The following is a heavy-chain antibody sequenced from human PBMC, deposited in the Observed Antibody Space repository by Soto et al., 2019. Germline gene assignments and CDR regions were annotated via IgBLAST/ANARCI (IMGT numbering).Heavy chain of an antibody. V-gene: IGHV3-23*01. CDR2: LDSITGVNT. CDR1: GFTFSSFA. J-gene: IGHJ5*02. D-gene: IGHD6-19*01. Sequence: GGSLRLSCAAFGFTFSSFAMSWVRQAPGKGLEWVSALDSITGVNTYYADSVKGRFTTSRDDSRSTLYLQMHSLRVDDTAVYYCARPHVAVARTRWFDPWGQGVLVTVSS. CDR3: ARPHVAVARTRWFDP.